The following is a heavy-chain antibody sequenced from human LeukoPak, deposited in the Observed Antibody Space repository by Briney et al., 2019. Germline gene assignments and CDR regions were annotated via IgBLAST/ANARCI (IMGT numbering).Heavy chain of an antibody. CDR1: GFTVGSNY. J-gene: IGHJ4*02. V-gene: IGHV3-53*01. D-gene: IGHD3-10*01. Sequence: GGSLRLSCAASGFTVGSNYMSWVRQAPGKGLEWVSIIHSGGSTYYADSVKGRFTISRDNSKNNLYLQMNSLRAEDTAVYYCARLTMVRGLDYWGQGTLVTVSS. CDR2: IHSGGST. CDR3: ARLTMVRGLDY.